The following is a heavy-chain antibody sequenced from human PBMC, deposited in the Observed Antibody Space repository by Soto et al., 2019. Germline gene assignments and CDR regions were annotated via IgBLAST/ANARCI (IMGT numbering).Heavy chain of an antibody. D-gene: IGHD1-20*01. Sequence: VAPVKVSCKASGSTFSSYAISWVRQAPGQGLEWMGGIIPIFGTANYAQKFQGRVTITADKSTSTAYMELSSLRSEDTAVYYCARGKKRVGYNWNKSWFDPWGQGTLVTVSS. CDR3: ARGKKRVGYNWNKSWFDP. CDR2: IIPIFGTA. V-gene: IGHV1-69*06. J-gene: IGHJ5*02. CDR1: GSTFSSYA.